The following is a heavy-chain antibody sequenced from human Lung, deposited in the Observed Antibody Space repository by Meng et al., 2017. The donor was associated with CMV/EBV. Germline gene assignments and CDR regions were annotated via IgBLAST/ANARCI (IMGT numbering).Heavy chain of an antibody. V-gene: IGHV1-2*02. J-gene: IGHJ4*02. CDR2: INPNSGAT. CDR3: ARATENFVVEPPAILFDY. D-gene: IGHD2-2*02. CDR1: TVTGYY. Sequence: TVTGYYPHWVRQAPGQGLEWMGWINPNSGATNFAQKCQGRVTMTRDTSISTAYMELRRLTSDDTAVYYCARATENFVVEPPAILFDYWGQGTLVTVSS.